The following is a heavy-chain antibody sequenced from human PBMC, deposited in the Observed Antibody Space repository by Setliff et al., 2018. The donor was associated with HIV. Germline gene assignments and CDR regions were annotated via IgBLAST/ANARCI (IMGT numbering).Heavy chain of an antibody. D-gene: IGHD1-1*01. CDR3: VRDINWAFDY. V-gene: IGHV3-21*01. CDR2: VSSSSSYI. Sequence: GGSLRLSCAASGFTFSHYSMIWVRQGPGKGLEWVSSVSSSSSYIYYADSVKGRFTISRDNAKNSLSLQMNSLRAEDTAVYFCVRDINWAFDYWGQGILVTVSS. CDR1: GFTFSHYS. J-gene: IGHJ4*02.